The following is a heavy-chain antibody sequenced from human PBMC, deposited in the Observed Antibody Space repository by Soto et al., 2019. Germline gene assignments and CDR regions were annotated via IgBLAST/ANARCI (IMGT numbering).Heavy chain of an antibody. CDR1: EFSFSDQY. CDR3: SGVDPSAKSPDY. D-gene: IGHD2-15*01. Sequence: LRLSCTVSAVSEFSFSDQYMDLVRQAPGKGLGWVGRSRNRVNNFSTAYAASVQGRFTISRDESKNTVYLQMHSLKTDDTAVYYCSGVDPSAKSPDYWGQGTLVTVSS. V-gene: IGHV3-72*01. J-gene: IGHJ4*02. CDR2: SRNRVNNFST.